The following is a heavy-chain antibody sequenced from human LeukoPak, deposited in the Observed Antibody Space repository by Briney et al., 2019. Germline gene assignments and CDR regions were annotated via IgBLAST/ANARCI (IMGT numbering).Heavy chain of an antibody. D-gene: IGHD4-17*01. CDR3: ARGTPTAPFKYYYYYMDV. J-gene: IGHJ6*03. V-gene: IGHV4-61*02. Sequence: SETLSLTCTVSGVSISSGSYYWSWLRQPAGKGLEWIGRIYTSGSTNYNHSLNTRATIAVDTSKNQFSLKLSSVTAEDTAVYYCARGTPTAPFKYYYYYMDVWGKGTTVTVSS. CDR1: GVSISSGSYY. CDR2: IYTSGST.